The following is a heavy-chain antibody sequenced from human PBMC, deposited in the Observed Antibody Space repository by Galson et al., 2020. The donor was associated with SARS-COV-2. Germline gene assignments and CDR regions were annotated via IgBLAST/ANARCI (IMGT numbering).Heavy chain of an antibody. CDR3: ARGHPVTTAPSGYYYGMDV. D-gene: IGHD4-4*01. CDR1: GGTFSSYT. V-gene: IGHV1-69*02. CDR2: IIPIIGIA. J-gene: IGHJ6*02. Sequence: SVKVSRKASGGTFSSYTISWVRQAPGQGLEWMGRIIPIIGIANYAQKFPGRVTITADKSTSTAYMALSSPRSEDQAVYYGARGHPVTTAPSGYYYGMDVGGQGTTVTVAS.